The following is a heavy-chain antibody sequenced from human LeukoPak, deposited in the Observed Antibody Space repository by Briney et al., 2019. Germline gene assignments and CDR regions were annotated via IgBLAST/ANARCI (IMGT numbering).Heavy chain of an antibody. CDR3: ARVGSSRGYFDY. D-gene: IGHD6-6*01. Sequence: PGGSLRLSCAASGFTLSSYGMHWVRQAPGKGLEWVANIKQDGSEKYYVDSVKGRFTISRDNAKNSLYLQMNSLRAEDTAVYYCARVGSSRGYFDYWGQGTLVTVSS. V-gene: IGHV3-7*01. CDR2: IKQDGSEK. J-gene: IGHJ4*02. CDR1: GFTLSSYG.